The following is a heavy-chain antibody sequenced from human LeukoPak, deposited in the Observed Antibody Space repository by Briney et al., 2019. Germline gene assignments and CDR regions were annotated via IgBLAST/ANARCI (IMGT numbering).Heavy chain of an antibody. D-gene: IGHD4-17*01. CDR1: GFTFSSYA. V-gene: IGHV3-23*01. CDR3: AKTTRVTNYYSYYRDV. J-gene: IGHJ6*03. CDR2: ISGSGGST. Sequence: PGGSLRLSCAASGFTFSSYAMSWVRQAPGKGLEWVSAISGSGGSTYYADSVKGRFTISRDNSKNTLYLQMNSLRAEDTAVYYCAKTTRVTNYYSYYRDVGGKGPRVTVS.